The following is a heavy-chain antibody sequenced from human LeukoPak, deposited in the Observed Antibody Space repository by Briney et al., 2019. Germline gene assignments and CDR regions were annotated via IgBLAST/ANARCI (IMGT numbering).Heavy chain of an antibody. D-gene: IGHD3-22*01. Sequence: SETLSLTCTVSGGSISSTSYYWGWIRQPPGKGLEWIGSIYYSGSTYYNPSLKSRVTISVDTSKNQFSLKLNSVTAADTAVYYCARGDYEVDYWGQGTLVTVSS. CDR1: GGSISSTSYY. CDR3: ARGDYEVDY. V-gene: IGHV4-39*01. CDR2: IYYSGST. J-gene: IGHJ4*02.